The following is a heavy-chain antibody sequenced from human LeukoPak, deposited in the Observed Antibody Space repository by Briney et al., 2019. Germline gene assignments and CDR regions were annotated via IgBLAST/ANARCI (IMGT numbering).Heavy chain of an antibody. J-gene: IGHJ4*02. CDR3: ARNITSGYFDY. CDR1: GGSFIGTPHY. D-gene: IGHD2/OR15-2a*01. CDR2: VYYSGST. Sequence: KTSETLSLTCSVSGGSFIGTPHYWAWIRQPPGNGLEWIGSVYYSGSTTYSPSLKSRVTISVERSQNQFSLRLTSVTGADTAVYYCARNITSGYFDYWGPGTPVTVSS. V-gene: IGHV4-39*01.